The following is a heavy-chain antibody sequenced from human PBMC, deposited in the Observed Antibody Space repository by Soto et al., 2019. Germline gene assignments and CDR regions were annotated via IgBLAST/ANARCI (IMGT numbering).Heavy chain of an antibody. CDR2: INPSGGST. CDR3: ALDQLYDFWSGYLFDP. D-gene: IGHD3-3*01. Sequence: ASVKVSCKASGYTFTSYYMHWVRQAPGQGLEWMGIINPSGGSTSYAQKFQGRVTMTRDTSTSTVYMELSCLRSEDTAVYYCALDQLYDFWSGYLFDPLGQGTLVTVSS. CDR1: GYTFTSYY. V-gene: IGHV1-46*01. J-gene: IGHJ5*02.